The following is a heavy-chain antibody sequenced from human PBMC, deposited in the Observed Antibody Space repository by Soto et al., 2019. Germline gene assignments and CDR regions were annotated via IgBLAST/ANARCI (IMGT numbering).Heavy chain of an antibody. V-gene: IGHV3-33*01. CDR1: GFTFSSYG. D-gene: IGHD5-12*01. CDR3: AIDRQSGSLDY. CDR2: IWCDGSNK. Sequence: QVQLLESGGGVVQPGGSLRLSCAASGFTFSSYGMHWVRQAPGKGLEWVAVIWCDGSNKYYADYVKGRFTISRDNSKNTLYLQMNSLRSADTAVYYCAIDRQSGSLDYWGQGALVTVSS. J-gene: IGHJ4*02.